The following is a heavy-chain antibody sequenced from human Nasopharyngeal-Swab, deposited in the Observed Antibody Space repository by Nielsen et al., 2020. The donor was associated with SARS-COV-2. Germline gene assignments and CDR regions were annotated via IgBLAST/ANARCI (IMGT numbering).Heavy chain of an antibody. CDR2: IKQDGSEK. D-gene: IGHD1-26*01. J-gene: IGHJ6*03. V-gene: IGHV3-7*01. CDR1: GFTFSSYW. Sequence: GGSLRLSCAASGFTFSSYWMSWVRQAPGKGLEWVANIKQDGSEKYYVDSVKGRFTISRDNAKNSLYLQMNSLRAGDTAVYYCARGGRGSQYYMDVWGKGTTVTVSS. CDR3: ARGGRGSQYYMDV.